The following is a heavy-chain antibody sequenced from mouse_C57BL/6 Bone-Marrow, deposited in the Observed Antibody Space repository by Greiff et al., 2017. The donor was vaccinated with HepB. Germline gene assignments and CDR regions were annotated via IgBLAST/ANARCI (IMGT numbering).Heavy chain of an antibody. D-gene: IGHD1-1*01. CDR1: GYTFTSYG. CDR2: IYPRSGNT. J-gene: IGHJ4*01. Sequence: QVQLQQSGAELERPGASVKLSCKASGYTFTSYGISWVKQRTGQGLEWIGEIYPRSGNTYYNEKFKGKATLTADKSSSTAYMELRSLTSEDSAVYFCARSGIYYYGSSPYYAMDYWGQGTSVTVSS. V-gene: IGHV1-81*01. CDR3: ARSGIYYYGSSPYYAMDY.